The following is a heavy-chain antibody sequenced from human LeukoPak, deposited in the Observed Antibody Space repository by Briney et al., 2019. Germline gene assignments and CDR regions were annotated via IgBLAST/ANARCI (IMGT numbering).Heavy chain of an antibody. CDR3: ARAESLAAAGTGYFDY. J-gene: IGHJ4*02. V-gene: IGHV3-33*01. CDR2: IWYDGSNK. Sequence: GRSLRLSCAASGFTFSNFGMHWVRQAPGKGLEWVAVIWYDGSNKYYADSVKGRFTISRDNSKNTLYLQMNSLRAEDTAAYYCARAESLAAAGTGYFDYWGQGTLVTVSS. D-gene: IGHD6-13*01. CDR1: GFTFSNFG.